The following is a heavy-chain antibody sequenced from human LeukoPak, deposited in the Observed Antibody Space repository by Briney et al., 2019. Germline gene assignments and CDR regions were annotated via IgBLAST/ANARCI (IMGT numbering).Heavy chain of an antibody. V-gene: IGHV3-30*02. J-gene: IGHJ4*02. CDR3: AKDVMEMATITGDDD. CDR1: GFTFSSYG. Sequence: GGSLRLSCAASGFTFSSYGMYWVRQAPGKGLEWVAFIRYDGSNKYYADSVKGRFTISRDNSKNTLYQQMNSMRAEDTAVYYCAKDVMEMATITGDDDWGQGTLVTVSS. CDR2: IRYDGSNK. D-gene: IGHD5-24*01.